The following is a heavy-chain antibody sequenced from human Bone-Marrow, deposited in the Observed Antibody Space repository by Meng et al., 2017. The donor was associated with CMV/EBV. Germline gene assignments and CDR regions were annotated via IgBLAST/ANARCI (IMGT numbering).Heavy chain of an antibody. CDR3: ARELLGMDV. CDR1: GFTFSSYE. CDR2: IRSSGSII. J-gene: IGHJ6*01. Sequence: GGSLRLSCAASGFTFSSYEMNWVRQAPGKGLEWVSYIRSSGSIIYYADSVKGRFTVSRDNAKNSLYLQMNSLRAEDTAVYYCARELLGMDVWGQGTTVTVYS. V-gene: IGHV3-48*03.